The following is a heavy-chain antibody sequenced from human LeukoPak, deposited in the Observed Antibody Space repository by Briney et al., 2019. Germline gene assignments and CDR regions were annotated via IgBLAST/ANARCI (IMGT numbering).Heavy chain of an antibody. CDR3: ARVFDY. J-gene: IGHJ4*02. Sequence: GGSLRFSCAASGFTFSSYGMNWVRQAPGKGLEGGSYISSGSSTIYYADSVKGRFTISREHANNSLYLQMNSLRDEDTAVYYCARVFDYWGQGTPVTVSS. CDR1: GFTFSSYG. CDR2: ISSGSSTI. V-gene: IGHV3-48*02.